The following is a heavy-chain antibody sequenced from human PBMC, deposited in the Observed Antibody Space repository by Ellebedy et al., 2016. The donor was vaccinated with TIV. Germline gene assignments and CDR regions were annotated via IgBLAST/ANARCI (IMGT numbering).Heavy chain of an antibody. CDR1: GYSFTSYW. CDR3: ARQDRGVVGDTLVSNEFDY. D-gene: IGHD2-15*01. V-gene: IGHV5-51*01. J-gene: IGHJ4*02. CDR2: IYPGDSDT. Sequence: GESLKISXKGSGYSFTSYWIGWVRQMPGKGLKWVGLIYPGDSDTRYSPSFQGQVTISADKSTSTAYLQWSSLKASDTAIYYCARQDRGVVGDTLVSNEFDYWGQGTLVTVSS.